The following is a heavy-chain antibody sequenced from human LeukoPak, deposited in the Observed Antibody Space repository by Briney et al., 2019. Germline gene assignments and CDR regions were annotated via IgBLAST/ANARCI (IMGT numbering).Heavy chain of an antibody. CDR2: ISYDGSNK. J-gene: IGHJ3*02. Sequence: GGSLRLSCAVSGFSFTNYWMHWVRQAPGKGLEWVAVISYDGSNKYYADSVKGRFTISRDNSKNTLYLQMNSLRAEDTAVYYCAKDFYGGRAFDIWGQGTMVTVSS. CDR1: GFSFTNYW. CDR3: AKDFYGGRAFDI. D-gene: IGHD4-23*01. V-gene: IGHV3-30*18.